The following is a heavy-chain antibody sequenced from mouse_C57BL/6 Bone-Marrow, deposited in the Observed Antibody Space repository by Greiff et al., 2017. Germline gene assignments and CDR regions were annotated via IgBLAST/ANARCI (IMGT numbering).Heavy chain of an antibody. CDR3: ARGKLRLQGMDY. V-gene: IGHV1-55*01. J-gene: IGHJ4*01. CDR2: IYPGSGST. D-gene: IGHD3-2*02. CDR1: GYTFTSYW. Sequence: QVQLQQPGAELVKPGASVKMSCKASGYTFTSYWITWVKQRPGQGLEWIGDIYPGSGSTNYNEKFKSKATLTVDTSSSTAYMQLSSLTSEDSAVYYCARGKLRLQGMDYWGQGTSVTVSA.